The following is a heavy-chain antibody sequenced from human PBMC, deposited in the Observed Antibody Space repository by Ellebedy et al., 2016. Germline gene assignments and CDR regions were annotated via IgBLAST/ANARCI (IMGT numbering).Heavy chain of an antibody. V-gene: IGHV3-48*02. CDR2: ISSSSSTI. J-gene: IGHJ5*02. CDR3: ARSPSLLWFGELLNNWFDP. CDR1: GFTFSSYS. D-gene: IGHD3-10*01. Sequence: GESLKISXAASGFTFSSYSMNWVRQAPGKGLEWVSYISSSSSTIYYADSVKGRFTISRDNAKNSLYLQMNSLRDEDTAVYYCARSPSLLWFGELLNNWFDPWGQGTLVTVSS.